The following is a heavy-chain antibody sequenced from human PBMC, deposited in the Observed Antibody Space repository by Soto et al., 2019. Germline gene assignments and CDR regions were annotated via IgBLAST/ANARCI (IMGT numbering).Heavy chain of an antibody. CDR2: ISGSGNTI. D-gene: IGHD6-13*01. V-gene: IGHV3-48*03. CDR1: GFTFSKYE. CDR3: AKAPYSSSSDAFDI. J-gene: IGHJ3*02. Sequence: XASLRLSGAASGFTFSKYEMNWVRQAPGKGLEWVSYISGSGNTIYYADSVKGRFTISRDNSKNTLYLQMNSLRAEDTAVYYCAKAPYSSSSDAFDIWGQGTMVTVSS.